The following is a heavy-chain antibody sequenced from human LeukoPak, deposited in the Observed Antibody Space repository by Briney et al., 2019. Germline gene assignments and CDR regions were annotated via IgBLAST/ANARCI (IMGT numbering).Heavy chain of an antibody. CDR2: IKRDGSQK. V-gene: IGHV3-7*01. CDR3: ARLGLEVGGPNWFDP. D-gene: IGHD1-1*01. Sequence: GGSLRLSCVDSGFTFSSHWMSWVRQAPGKGLEWVAHIKRDGSQKYYLDSVKGRFTISRDNAKNSLYLQMNSLRVEDTAVYYCARLGLEVGGPNWFDPWGQGTLVTVSS. CDR1: GFTFSSHW. J-gene: IGHJ5*02.